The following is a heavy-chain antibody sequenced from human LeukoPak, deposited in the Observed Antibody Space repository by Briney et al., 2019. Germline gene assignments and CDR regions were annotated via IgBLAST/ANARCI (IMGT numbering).Heavy chain of an antibody. J-gene: IGHJ3*02. CDR3: ARDRVYLGREDAFDI. CDR1: GFSVSSSC. D-gene: IGHD7-27*01. CDR2: IYSIGST. V-gene: IGHV3-53*01. Sequence: PGGSLRLSCAASGFSVSSSCMSWVRQAPGKGLEWVSVIYSIGSTFYADSVKGRFTISRDNSKNTLYLHMNSLRTEDTAVYYCARDRVYLGREDAFDIWGQGTMVTVSS.